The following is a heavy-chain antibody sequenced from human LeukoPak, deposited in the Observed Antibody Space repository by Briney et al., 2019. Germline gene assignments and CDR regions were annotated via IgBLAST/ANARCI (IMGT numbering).Heavy chain of an antibody. CDR3: ARVGVVVPAAWFDP. CDR2: ISANNGNT. J-gene: IGHJ5*02. Sequence: ASVKVSCKASGYSFGIFGISWVRQAPGQGLEWMGWISANNGNTNYAQKFQGRVTMTTDTSTSTAYMELRSLRSDDTAIYYCARVGVVVPAAWFDPWGQGTLVTVSS. D-gene: IGHD2-2*01. V-gene: IGHV1-18*01. CDR1: GYSFGIFG.